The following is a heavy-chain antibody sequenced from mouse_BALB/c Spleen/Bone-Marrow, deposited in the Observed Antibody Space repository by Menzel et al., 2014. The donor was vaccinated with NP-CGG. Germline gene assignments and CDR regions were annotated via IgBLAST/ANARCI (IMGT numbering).Heavy chain of an antibody. Sequence: QVQLQQSGAELVKPGTSVKLSCEASGYTFTSYYIYWVRQRPGQGLKWIGEINPSNGGTNFNEKFKSKATLTVDKSSSTAYMQLSSLTSEDSAVYYCTRLTLLRGYFDYWGQGTTLTVSS. D-gene: IGHD1-2*01. CDR1: GYTFTSYY. CDR3: TRLTLLRGYFDY. V-gene: IGHV1S81*02. CDR2: INPSNGGT. J-gene: IGHJ2*01.